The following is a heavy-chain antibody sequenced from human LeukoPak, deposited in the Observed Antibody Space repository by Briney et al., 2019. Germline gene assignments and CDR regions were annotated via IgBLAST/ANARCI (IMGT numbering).Heavy chain of an antibody. J-gene: IGHJ4*02. V-gene: IGHV3-21*01. CDR3: ARALGDCSSTSCHTDFDY. Sequence: GGSLRLSCAASGFTFSSYSMNWVRQAPGKGLDWVSSISSSSSYIYYADSVKGRFTISRDNAKNSLYLQMNSLRAEDTAVYYCARALGDCSSTSCHTDFDYWGQGTLVTVSS. CDR1: GFTFSSYS. D-gene: IGHD2-2*01. CDR2: ISSSSSYI.